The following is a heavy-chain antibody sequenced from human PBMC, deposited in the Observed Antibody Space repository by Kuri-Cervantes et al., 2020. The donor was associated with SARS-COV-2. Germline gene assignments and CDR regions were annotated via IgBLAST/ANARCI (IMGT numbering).Heavy chain of an antibody. V-gene: IGHV4-59*05. J-gene: IGHJ5*02. D-gene: IGHD3-22*01. CDR2: ISYSGST. Sequence: GSLRLSCAASGFTFSSYGMHWVRQPPGKGLEWIGGISYSGSTYYNPSLKSRVTISVDTSRNQFSLELSSVTAADTAVYYCARLIYYDNSGYYPSWFDPWGQGILVTVSS. CDR3: ARLIYYDNSGYYPSWFDP. CDR1: GFTFSSYG.